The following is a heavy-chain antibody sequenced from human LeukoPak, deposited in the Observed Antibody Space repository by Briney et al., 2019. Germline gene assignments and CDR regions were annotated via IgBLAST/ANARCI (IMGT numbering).Heavy chain of an antibody. J-gene: IGHJ4*02. Sequence: SETLSLTCTLSGGSLSSSSYYWGWIRQPPGKGLEWIGSIYYSGSTYYNPSLKTRVTISVDTSKNQFSLKLSSVTAADAAVYYCATSGSYYRFFDYWGQGTLVTVSS. CDR1: GGSLSSSSYY. CDR3: ATSGSYYRFFDY. V-gene: IGHV4-39*01. CDR2: IYYSGST. D-gene: IGHD1-26*01.